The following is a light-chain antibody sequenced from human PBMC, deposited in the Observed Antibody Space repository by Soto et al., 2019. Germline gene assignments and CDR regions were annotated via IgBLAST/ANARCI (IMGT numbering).Light chain of an antibody. Sequence: QSALTQPRSLSGSPGQSVTISCIGTSSDVGAYNYVSWYQQHPGKAPKLMIYAVTNRPSGVPDHFSGSKSGNTASLTISGVQAEDEADYYCCSFAGSYTWVFGGGTKLTVL. CDR3: CSFAGSYTWV. CDR1: SSDVGAYNY. V-gene: IGLV2-11*01. J-gene: IGLJ3*02. CDR2: AVT.